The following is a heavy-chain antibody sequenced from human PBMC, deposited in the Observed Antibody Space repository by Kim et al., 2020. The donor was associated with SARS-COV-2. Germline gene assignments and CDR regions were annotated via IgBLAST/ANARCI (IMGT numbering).Heavy chain of an antibody. Sequence: AQKFQGRVTITADESTTTAYLELTGLGSEDTAVYYCARVNRVSNAYGPYDFWGQGTLVTVSS. D-gene: IGHD2-8*01. J-gene: IGHJ4*02. CDR3: ARVNRVSNAYGPYDF. V-gene: IGHV1-69*01.